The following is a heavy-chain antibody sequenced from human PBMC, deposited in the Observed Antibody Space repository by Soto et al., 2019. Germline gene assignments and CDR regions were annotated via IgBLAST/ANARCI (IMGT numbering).Heavy chain of an antibody. Sequence: GSGPTLVNPTQTLTLTCTFSGFSLSTSGVGVGWIRQPPGKALEWLALIYWDDDKRYSPSLKSRLTITKDTSKNQVVLTMTNMDPVDTATYYCAHSLYSRTLSARRNFDYWGQGTLVTVSS. CDR3: AHSLYSRTLSARRNFDY. CDR1: GFSLSTSGVG. V-gene: IGHV2-5*02. J-gene: IGHJ4*02. CDR2: IYWDDDK. D-gene: IGHD5-18*01.